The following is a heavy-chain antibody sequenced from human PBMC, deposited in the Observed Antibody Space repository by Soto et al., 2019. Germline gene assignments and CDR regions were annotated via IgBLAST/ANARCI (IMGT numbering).Heavy chain of an antibody. Sequence: QVQLVESGGGVVQPGRSLRLSCSASGFTFSSFGMHWLRQAPGKWLEWVAVVSSDGSGKFYVDSVKGRFIISRDNSKNTLYLEMNNLRVDDTAVYFCAKDKARLQTYYHFWGQGTLVTVSS. CDR1: GFTFSSFG. D-gene: IGHD3-22*01. CDR2: VSSDGSGK. V-gene: IGHV3-30*18. CDR3: AKDKARLQTYYHF. J-gene: IGHJ4*02.